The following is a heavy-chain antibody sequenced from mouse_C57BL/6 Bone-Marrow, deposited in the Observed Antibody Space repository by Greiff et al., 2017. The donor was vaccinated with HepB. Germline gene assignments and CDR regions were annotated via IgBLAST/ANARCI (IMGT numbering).Heavy chain of an antibody. V-gene: IGHV5-12*01. CDR2: ISNGGGSN. D-gene: IGHD4-1*01. Sequence: EVKVVESGGGLVQPGGSLKLSCAASGFTFSDYYMYWVRQTPEKRLEWVAYISNGGGSNYYPDTVKGRFTISRDNAKNTLYLQMSRLKSEDTAMYYCARELGLDYFDYWGQGTTLTVSS. CDR1: GFTFSDYY. J-gene: IGHJ2*01. CDR3: ARELGLDYFDY.